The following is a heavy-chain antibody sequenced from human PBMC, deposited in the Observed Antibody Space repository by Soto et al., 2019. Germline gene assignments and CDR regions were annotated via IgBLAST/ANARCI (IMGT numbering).Heavy chain of an antibody. V-gene: IGHV4-59*01. D-gene: IGHD6-19*01. J-gene: IGHJ4*02. Sequence: ETLSLTCTVSGDSISRFYWSWIRQPPGKGLEWLGYISYSGSTNYSPALRSRVTISADTSKNQFSLKLNAVTAADTAVYYCARDDSTGGFDFWGQGALVTVSS. CDR3: ARDDSTGGFDF. CDR1: GDSISRFY. CDR2: ISYSGST.